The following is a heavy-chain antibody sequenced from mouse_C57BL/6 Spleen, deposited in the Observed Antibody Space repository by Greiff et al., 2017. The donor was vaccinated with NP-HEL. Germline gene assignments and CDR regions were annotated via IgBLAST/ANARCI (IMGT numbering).Heavy chain of an antibody. CDR2: ISYDGSN. CDR1: GYSITSGYY. CDR3: ARNGYYGPDWYFDV. J-gene: IGHJ1*03. D-gene: IGHD1-2*01. V-gene: IGHV3-6*01. Sequence: VQLKESGPGLVKPSQSLSLTCSVTGYSITSGYYWNWIRQFPGNKLEWMGYISYDGSNNYNPSLKNRISITRDTSKNQFFLKLNSVTTEDTATYYCARNGYYGPDWYFDVWGTGTTVTVSS.